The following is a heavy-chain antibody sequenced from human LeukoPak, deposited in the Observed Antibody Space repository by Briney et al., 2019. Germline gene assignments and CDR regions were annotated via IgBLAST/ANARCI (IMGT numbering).Heavy chain of an antibody. CDR1: GYTFTSYY. V-gene: IGHV1-46*01. CDR2: INPSGGST. Sequence: ASVKVSCKASGYTFTSYYMHWVRQAPGQGLEWMGIINPSGGSTGYAQKFQGRVTTTRDTSTSTVYMELSSLRSEDTAVYYCARGTDIVLVPAAPDVWGQGTPVTVSS. D-gene: IGHD2-2*01. CDR3: ARGTDIVLVPAAPDV. J-gene: IGHJ6*02.